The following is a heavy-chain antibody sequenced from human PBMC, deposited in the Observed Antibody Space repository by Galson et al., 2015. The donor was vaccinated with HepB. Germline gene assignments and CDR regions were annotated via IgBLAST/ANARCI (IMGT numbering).Heavy chain of an antibody. CDR2: ISYDGSNK. V-gene: IGHV3-30*18. D-gene: IGHD3-10*01. CDR1: GFTFSSYG. Sequence: SLRLSCAASGFTFSSYGMHWVRQAPGKGLEWVAVISYDGSNKYYADSVKGRFTISRDNSKNTLYLQMNSLRAEDTAVYYCAKERGDGTLYFDYWGQGTLVTVSS. CDR3: AKERGDGTLYFDY. J-gene: IGHJ4*02.